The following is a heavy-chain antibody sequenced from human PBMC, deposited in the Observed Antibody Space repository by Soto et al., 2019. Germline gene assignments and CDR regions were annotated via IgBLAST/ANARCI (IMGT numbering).Heavy chain of an antibody. D-gene: IGHD6-13*01. CDR3: ARGGAAAGRGWYFDP. CDR1: GYTFTTYY. Sequence: ASVKVSCKASGYTFTTYYIHWVRQAPGQGLEWMGIINPSGGSTSYPQKFQGRVTMTTDTSTSTAYMELRSLRSDDTAVYYCARGGAAAGRGWYFDPWGRGTLVTVPQ. V-gene: IGHV1-46*01. J-gene: IGHJ2*01. CDR2: INPSGGST.